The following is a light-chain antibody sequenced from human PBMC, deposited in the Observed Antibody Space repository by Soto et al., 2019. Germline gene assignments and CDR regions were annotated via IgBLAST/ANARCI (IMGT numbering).Light chain of an antibody. CDR3: AAWDGTLNGYV. V-gene: IGLV1-44*01. Sequence: QSVLTQPPSASGTPGQRVTISCSGSSSNSGSNTVNWYQQLPGTAPKLLIYNTKQRPSGVPDRFSGTQSGTSASLAISGLQSEDEDDYYCAAWDGTLNGYVFGTGTKVTVL. CDR1: SSNSGSNT. J-gene: IGLJ1*01. CDR2: NTK.